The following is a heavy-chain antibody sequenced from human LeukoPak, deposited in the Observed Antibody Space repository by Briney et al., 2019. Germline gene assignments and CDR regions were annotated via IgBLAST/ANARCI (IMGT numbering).Heavy chain of an antibody. CDR1: GGTFSSYA. D-gene: IGHD3-22*01. CDR3: ATGPMIAIGRGAFDI. CDR2: IIPIFGTA. Sequence: ASVKVSCKASGGTFSSYAISWVRQAPGQGLEWMGGIIPIFGTADYAQKFQGRVTMTEDTSTDTAYMELGSLRSEDTAVYYRATGPMIAIGRGAFDIWGQGTMVTVSS. V-gene: IGHV1-69*06. J-gene: IGHJ3*02.